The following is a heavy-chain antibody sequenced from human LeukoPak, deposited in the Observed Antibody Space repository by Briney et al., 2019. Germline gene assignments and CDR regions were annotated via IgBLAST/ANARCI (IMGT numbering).Heavy chain of an antibody. CDR2: IFASGST. J-gene: IGHJ4*02. D-gene: IGHD3-10*01. Sequence: SETLSLTCTVSGGSISSYYWSWIRQPAGKGLEWIGRIFASGSTNYKPSLKSRVTMSIDTSKNQFSLKLSSVTAADTAVYYCARGRNYYGSGSYYNPPNFDYWGQGTLVTVSS. V-gene: IGHV4-4*07. CDR1: GGSISSYY. CDR3: ARGRNYYGSGSYYNPPNFDY.